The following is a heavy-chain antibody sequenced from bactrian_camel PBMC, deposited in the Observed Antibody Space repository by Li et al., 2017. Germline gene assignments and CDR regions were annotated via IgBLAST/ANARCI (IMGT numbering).Heavy chain of an antibody. CDR3: AAVRTYASRCTVLAAGYNG. CDR2: IHSGGGP. Sequence: EVQLVESGGALVLPGASLRLACVASGFTVSSYCMSWFRQAPGKEREGVAAIHSGGGPTYADSVKGRFTISQDNAENTVYLQMNSLKPEDTAMYCCAAVRTYASRCTVLAAGYNGWGQGTQVTVS. D-gene: IGHD6*01. CDR1: GFTVSSYC. J-gene: IGHJ4*01. V-gene: IGHV3S40*01.